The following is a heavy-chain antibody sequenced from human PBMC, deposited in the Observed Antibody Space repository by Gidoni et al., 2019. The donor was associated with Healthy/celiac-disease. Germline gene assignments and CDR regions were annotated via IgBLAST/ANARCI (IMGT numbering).Heavy chain of an antibody. CDR1: GFTFSRYS. Sequence: EVQLVESGGGLVQPGGSLRLYCEASGFTFSRYSMNWVRQAPGKGLEWVSYISSSSSTIYYADSVKGRFTISRDNAKNSLYLQMNSLRAEDTAVYYCARDLRSFYGSGDYWGQGTLVTVSS. CDR3: ARDLRSFYGSGDY. CDR2: ISSSSSTI. V-gene: IGHV3-48*01. D-gene: IGHD3-10*01. J-gene: IGHJ4*02.